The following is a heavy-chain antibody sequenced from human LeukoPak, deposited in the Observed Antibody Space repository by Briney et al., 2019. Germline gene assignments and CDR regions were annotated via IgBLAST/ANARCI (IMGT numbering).Heavy chain of an antibody. CDR1: GGSISSSSYY. CDR2: IYYSGST. CDR3: AGAPTHGDYHPFDY. Sequence: SETLSLTCTVSGGSISSSSYYWGWIRQPPGKGLEWIGSIYYSGSTYYNPSLKSRVTISVDTSKNQFSLKLSSVTAADTAVYYCAGAPTHGDYHPFDYWGQGALVTVSS. J-gene: IGHJ4*02. V-gene: IGHV4-39*01. D-gene: IGHD4-17*01.